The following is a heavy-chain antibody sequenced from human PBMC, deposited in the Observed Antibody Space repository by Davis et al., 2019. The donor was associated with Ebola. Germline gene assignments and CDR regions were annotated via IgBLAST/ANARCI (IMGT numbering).Heavy chain of an antibody. CDR1: GGSISSYY. J-gene: IGHJ4*02. CDR2: IYYSGST. CDR3: ARAYCTNGVCYQLDY. D-gene: IGHD2-8*01. Sequence: PSETLSLTCTVSGGSISSYYWSWIRQPPGKGLEWIGYIYYSGSTYYNPSLKSRVTISVDTSKNQFSLKLSSVTAADTAVYYCARAYCTNGVCYQLDYWGQGTLVTVSS. V-gene: IGHV4-59*08.